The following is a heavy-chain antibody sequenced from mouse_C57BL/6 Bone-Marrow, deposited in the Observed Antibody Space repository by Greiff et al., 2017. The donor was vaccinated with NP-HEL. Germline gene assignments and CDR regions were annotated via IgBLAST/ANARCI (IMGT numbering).Heavy chain of an antibody. CDR3: ARQGLSYPHWYFDV. CDR2: IWSDGST. D-gene: IGHD6-1*01. Sequence: VQLQESGPGLVAPSQSLSITCTVSGFSLTSYGVHWVPQPPGKGLEWLVVIWSDGSTTYNSALKSRLSISKDNSKSQVFLKMNSLQTDDTAMYYCARQGLSYPHWYFDVWGTGTTVTVSS. V-gene: IGHV2-6-1*01. CDR1: GFSLTSYG. J-gene: IGHJ1*03.